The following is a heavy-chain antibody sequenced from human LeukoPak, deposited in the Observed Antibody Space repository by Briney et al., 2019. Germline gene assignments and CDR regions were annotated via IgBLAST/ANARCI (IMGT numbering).Heavy chain of an antibody. CDR2: IFYSGNT. J-gene: IGHJ4*02. CDR3: ARSRRGGNLDY. CDR1: SGSISTSNYY. Sequence: SETLSLTCTVSSGSISTSNYYWGWVRQPPGKALEWIGNIFYSGNTYYNPSLKSRVTISVDTSENQFSLKLTSVTAADTAVYYCARSRRGGNLDYWGQGTLVTVSS. V-gene: IGHV4-39*07. D-gene: IGHD4-23*01.